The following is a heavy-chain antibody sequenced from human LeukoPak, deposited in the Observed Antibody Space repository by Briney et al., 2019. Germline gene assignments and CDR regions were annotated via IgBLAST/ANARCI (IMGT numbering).Heavy chain of an antibody. D-gene: IGHD3-10*01. CDR3: ARVSRHYYGSGSYAEFDY. Sequence: SETLSLTCTVSGGSISSYYWSWIRQPPGTGLEWIGYIYYCGSTNYNHSLKSRVPISVDTSKNQFSLKLRSVTAADTAVYYCARVSRHYYGSGSYAEFDYWGQGTMVTVSS. CDR2: IYYCGST. V-gene: IGHV4-59*01. CDR1: GGSISSYY. J-gene: IGHJ4*02.